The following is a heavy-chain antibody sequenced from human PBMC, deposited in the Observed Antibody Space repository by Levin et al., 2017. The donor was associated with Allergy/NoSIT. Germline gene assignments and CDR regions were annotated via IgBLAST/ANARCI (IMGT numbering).Heavy chain of an antibody. CDR1: GGSISSSNYY. J-gene: IGHJ5*02. CDR3: ARGIVIGRIYDP. Sequence: GSLRLSCIVSGGSISSSNYYWGWIRQPPGKGLEWIGSIYFSGSTYYNPSLKSRVTISVDTSKNQFSLKFSSVTAADTAVYYCARGIVIGRIYDPWGHGSVVTVS. D-gene: IGHD2/OR15-2a*01. CDR2: IYFSGST. V-gene: IGHV4-39*07.